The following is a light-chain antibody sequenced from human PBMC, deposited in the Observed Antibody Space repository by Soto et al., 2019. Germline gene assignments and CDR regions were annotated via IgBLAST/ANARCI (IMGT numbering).Light chain of an antibody. J-gene: IGKJ1*01. CDR2: KAS. CDR3: QQYNSYSWT. V-gene: IGKV1-5*03. CDR1: QSISCW. Sequence: IQMTQSPSPLSASVGDRVTITCRASQSISCWLAWYQQKPGKAPKLLIYKASSLESGVLSRFSGSGSRPQFNLTLSSRQPDDFATYYCQQYNSYSWTVGQGTKVEIK.